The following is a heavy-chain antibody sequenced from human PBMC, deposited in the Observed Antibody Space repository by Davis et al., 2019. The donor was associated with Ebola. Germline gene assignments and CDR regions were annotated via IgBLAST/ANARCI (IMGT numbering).Heavy chain of an antibody. V-gene: IGHV3-23*01. CDR1: GFTFSNSA. J-gene: IGHJ6*02. CDR3: ARDDIVVVPAAMAHYYYYGMDV. CDR2: VSGSGNT. D-gene: IGHD2-2*01. Sequence: GESLKISCAASGFTFSNSAISWVRQAPGKGLEWVSVVSGSGNTYYADSVKGRFTISRDNSKNTLYLQMNSLRAEDTAVYYCARDDIVVVPAAMAHYYYYGMDVWGQGTTVTVSS.